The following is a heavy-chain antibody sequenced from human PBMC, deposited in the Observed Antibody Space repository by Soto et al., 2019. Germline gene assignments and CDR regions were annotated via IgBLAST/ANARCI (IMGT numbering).Heavy chain of an antibody. J-gene: IGHJ6*02. CDR3: AKVGRHCSSTSCYYYYYYGMDV. CDR1: GLTFSSYA. CDR2: ISGSGGST. V-gene: IGHV3-23*01. D-gene: IGHD2-2*01. Sequence: HGGSLRLACAASGLTFSSYAMSWVRKEKGKGLEWVSAISGSGGSTYYADSVKGRFTISRDNSKNTLYLQMNSLRAEDTAVYYCAKVGRHCSSTSCYYYYYYGMDVWGQGTTVTVSS.